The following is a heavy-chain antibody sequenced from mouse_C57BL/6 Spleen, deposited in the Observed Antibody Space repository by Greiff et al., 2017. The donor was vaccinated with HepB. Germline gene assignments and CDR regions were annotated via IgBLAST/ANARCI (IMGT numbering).Heavy chain of an antibody. J-gene: IGHJ4*01. CDR2: IYPRSGNT. CDR3: ARCPDIYAMDY. CDR1: GYTFTSYG. Sequence: VQLQESGAELARPGASVKLSCKASGYTFTSYGISWVKQRTGQGLEWIGEIYPRSGNTYYNEKFKGKATLTADKSSSTAYMELRSLTSEDSAVYFCARCPDIYAMDYWGQGTSVTVSS. V-gene: IGHV1-81*01.